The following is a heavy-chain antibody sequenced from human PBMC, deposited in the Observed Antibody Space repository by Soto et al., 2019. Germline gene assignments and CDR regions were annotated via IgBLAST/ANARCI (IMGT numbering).Heavy chain of an antibody. D-gene: IGHD2-2*01. V-gene: IGHV1-18*01. J-gene: IGHJ4*02. CDR2: ISAYNGNT. CDR3: ARDRGIYIVVVPAAADY. Sequence: ASVKVSCKASGYTCTIYGISWVLQAPGQGLEWMGWISAYNGNTNYAQKLQGRVTMTTDTSTSTAYMELRSLRSDDTAVYYCARDRGIYIVVVPAAADYWGQGTLVTVSS. CDR1: GYTCTIYG.